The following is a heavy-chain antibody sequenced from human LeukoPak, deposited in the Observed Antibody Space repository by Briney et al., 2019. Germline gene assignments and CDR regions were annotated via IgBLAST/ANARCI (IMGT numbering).Heavy chain of an antibody. J-gene: IGHJ5*02. D-gene: IGHD3-3*01. CDR2: IYYSGST. CDR1: GGSFSGYY. V-gene: IGHV4-59*01. Sequence: PSETLSLTCAVYGGSFSGYYWSWIRQPPGKGLEWIGYIYYSGSTNYNPSLKSRVTISVDTSKNQFSLKLSSVTAADTAVYYCARERAIFGVVYNWFDPWGQGTLVTVSS. CDR3: ARERAIFGVVYNWFDP.